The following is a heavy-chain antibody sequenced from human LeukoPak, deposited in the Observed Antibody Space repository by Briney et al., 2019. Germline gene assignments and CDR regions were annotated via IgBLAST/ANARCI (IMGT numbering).Heavy chain of an antibody. V-gene: IGHV1-18*01. Sequence: ASVKVSCKASGYTFISYGISWVRQAPGQGLEWMGWISAYNGNTNYAQKLQGRVTMTTDTSTSTAYMELRSLRSDDTAVYYCARVQDLGYCSSTSCSSNNYYYYGMDVWGQGTTVTVSS. J-gene: IGHJ6*02. CDR1: GYTFISYG. CDR3: ARVQDLGYCSSTSCSSNNYYYYGMDV. D-gene: IGHD2-2*01. CDR2: ISAYNGNT.